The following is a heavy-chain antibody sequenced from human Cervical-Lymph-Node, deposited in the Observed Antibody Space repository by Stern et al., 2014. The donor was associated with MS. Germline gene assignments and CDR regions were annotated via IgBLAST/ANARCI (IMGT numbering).Heavy chain of an antibody. V-gene: IGHV4-4*02. CDR2: IYHSGST. Sequence: QLQLQESGPGLVKPSGTLSLTCAVSGGSISSSNWWSWVRQPPGKGLEWXGEIYHSGSTNYNPSLKSRVTISVDKSKTQFSLKLSSVTAADTAVYYCARSLRRVGATYWFDPWGQGTLVTVSS. CDR1: GGSISSSNW. J-gene: IGHJ5*02. D-gene: IGHD1-26*01. CDR3: ARSLRRVGATYWFDP.